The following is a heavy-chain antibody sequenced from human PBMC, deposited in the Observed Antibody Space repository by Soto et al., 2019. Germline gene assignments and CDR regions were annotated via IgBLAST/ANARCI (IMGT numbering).Heavy chain of an antibody. CDR2: IKRKGDGETT. CDR3: TTLVAGPSWGDDY. D-gene: IGHD6-19*01. CDR1: GLTFTEAW. V-gene: IGHV3-15*01. Sequence: GGSLRLSCAASGLTFTEAWMSWVRQAPGRVLEWVARIKRKGDGETTDYSAPVKGRFFISRDDSTNTLYLQMNSLKTEDTAVYYCTTLVAGPSWGDDYWGQGTLVTVSS. J-gene: IGHJ4*02.